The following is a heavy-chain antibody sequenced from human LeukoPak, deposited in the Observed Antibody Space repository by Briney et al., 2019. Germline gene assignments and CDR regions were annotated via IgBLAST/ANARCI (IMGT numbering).Heavy chain of an antibody. CDR2: ISYDGSNK. V-gene: IGHV3-30*03. CDR3: ARVRPIFDLGGKYFDL. Sequence: GRSLRLSCTASGFTFSSYGMHWVRQAPGKGLEWVAVISYDGSNKYSADSVKGRFTISRDNSKNTLYLQMNSLRAEDTAVYYCARVRPIFDLGGKYFDLWGRGTLVTVSS. CDR1: GFTFSSYG. J-gene: IGHJ2*01. D-gene: IGHD3-16*01.